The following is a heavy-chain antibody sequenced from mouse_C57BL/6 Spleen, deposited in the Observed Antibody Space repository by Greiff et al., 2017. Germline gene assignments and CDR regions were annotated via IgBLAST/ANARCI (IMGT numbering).Heavy chain of an antibody. CDR2: IYPGSGST. D-gene: IGHD1-1*01. CDR3: ARGGVLTTVVAHWYFDV. J-gene: IGHJ1*03. CDR1: GYTFTSYW. Sequence: QVQLQQPGAELVKPGASVKMSCKASGYTFTSYWITWVKQRPGQGLEWIGDIYPGSGSTNYNEKFKSKATLTVDTSSSTAYMQLSSLTSEDSAVYDCARGGVLTTVVAHWYFDVWGTGTTVTVSS. V-gene: IGHV1-55*01.